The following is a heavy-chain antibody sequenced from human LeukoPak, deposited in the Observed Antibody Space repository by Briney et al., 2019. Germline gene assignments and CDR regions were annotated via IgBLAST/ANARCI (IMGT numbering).Heavy chain of an antibody. V-gene: IGHV1-69*04. CDR2: IIPILGIA. D-gene: IGHD2-15*01. Sequence: GSSVKVSCKASGGTFSSYAISWVRQAPGQGLEWMGRIIPILGIANYAQKFQGRVTITADKSTSTAYMELSSLRSEDTAAYYCARERAVAWFLNYYGMDVWGQGTTVTVSS. CDR3: ARERAVAWFLNYYGMDV. J-gene: IGHJ6*02. CDR1: GGTFSSYA.